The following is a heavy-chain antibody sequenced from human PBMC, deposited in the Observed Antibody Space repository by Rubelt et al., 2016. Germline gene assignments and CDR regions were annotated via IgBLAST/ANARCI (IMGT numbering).Heavy chain of an antibody. Sequence: SGGGTFYADSVKGRFTISRDNSKNTLYLQMNRLRSEDTAVYYCARRKKYTDPSYYFGLDVWGLGTTATVS. D-gene: IGHD2-2*02. CDR3: ARRKKYTDPSYYFGLDV. V-gene: IGHV3-66*02. CDR2: SGGGT. J-gene: IGHJ6*02.